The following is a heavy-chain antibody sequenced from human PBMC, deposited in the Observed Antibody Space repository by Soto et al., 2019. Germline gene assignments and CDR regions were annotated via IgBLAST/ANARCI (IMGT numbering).Heavy chain of an antibody. CDR3: ANTPILSGYYGMDV. J-gene: IGHJ6*02. V-gene: IGHV3-23*01. CDR2: ISGSGGST. CDR1: GFTFSSYA. Sequence: LRLSCAASGFTFSSYAMSWVRQAPGKGLEWVSAISGSGGSTYYADSVKGRFTISRDNSKNTLYLQMNSLRAEDTAVYYCANTPILSGYYGMDVWGQGTTVTVSS.